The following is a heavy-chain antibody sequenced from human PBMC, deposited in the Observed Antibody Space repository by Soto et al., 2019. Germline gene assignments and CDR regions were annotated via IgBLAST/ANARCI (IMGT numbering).Heavy chain of an antibody. CDR1: GGSISSGGYS. J-gene: IGHJ4*02. D-gene: IGHD3-10*01. V-gene: IGHV4-30-2*01. CDR3: ARTYYYGSGRFDY. CDR2: IYHSGST. Sequence: PSETLSLTCAVSGGSISSGGYSWSWIRQPPGKGLEWIGYIYHSGSTYYNPSLKSRVTISVDRSKNQFPLKLSSVTAADTAVYYCARTYYYGSGRFDYWGQGTLVTVSS.